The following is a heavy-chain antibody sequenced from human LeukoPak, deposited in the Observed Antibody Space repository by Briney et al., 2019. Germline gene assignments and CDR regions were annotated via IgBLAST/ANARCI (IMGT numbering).Heavy chain of an antibody. J-gene: IGHJ6*02. CDR1: GDSINSSDYY. Sequence: PSETLSLTCSVSGDSINSSDYYWGWIRQPPGKGLEWIGSIYYLGSTFYSPSLKSRVTIYVGTSKNQFSLRLTSVTAADTSVFYCVRLPRGAWYSSGWYPGRYNGMDVWGQGTTVIVSS. CDR3: VRLPRGAWYSSGWYPGRYNGMDV. V-gene: IGHV4-39*01. D-gene: IGHD6-19*01. CDR2: IYYLGST.